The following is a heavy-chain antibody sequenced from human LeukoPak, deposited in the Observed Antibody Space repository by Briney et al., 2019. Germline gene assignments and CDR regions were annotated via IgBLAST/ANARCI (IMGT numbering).Heavy chain of an antibody. CDR3: ARTPVCARQRHDAFDV. J-gene: IGHJ3*01. CDR1: GFTFTDYY. CDR2: INPSGSRM. Sequence: GGSLRLSCAASGFTFTDYYMSWIRQAPGKGLEWISYINPSGSRMFYADSVKGRVTISRDNAENSLYLVWDSLSAEDTAVYYCARTPVCARQRHDAFDVWGQGTMVTVSS. V-gene: IGHV3-11*04. D-gene: IGHD2-2*01.